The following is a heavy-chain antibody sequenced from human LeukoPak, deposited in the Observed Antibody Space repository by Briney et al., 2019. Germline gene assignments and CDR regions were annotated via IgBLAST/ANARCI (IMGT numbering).Heavy chain of an antibody. CDR2: INDSGST. D-gene: IGHD1-1*01. Sequence: TPPETLSPTCTVSGGSISSYYWSWIRQPPGNGPEWIGYINDSGSTNSNPSLKSRVTMSVDTSKNQFSLKLSSVTAADTAVYYCTRRGRNNWGEGNDYWGQGTLVTVSS. CDR1: GGSISSYY. V-gene: IGHV4-59*08. CDR3: TRRGRNNWGEGNDY. J-gene: IGHJ4*02.